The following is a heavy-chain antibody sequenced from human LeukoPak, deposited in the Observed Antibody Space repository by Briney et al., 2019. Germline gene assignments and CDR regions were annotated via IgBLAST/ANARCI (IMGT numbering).Heavy chain of an antibody. CDR2: IRYDGSNK. J-gene: IGHJ6*03. CDR1: GFTFSSYG. V-gene: IGHV3-30*02. D-gene: IGHD3-10*01. Sequence: GGSLRLSCAASGFTFSSYGMHWVRQAPGKGLEWVAFIRYDGSNKYYADSVKGRFTISRDNSKNTLYLQMNSLRAEDTAVYYCAKARGPYYYYYMDVWGKGTTVTISS. CDR3: AKARGPYYYYYMDV.